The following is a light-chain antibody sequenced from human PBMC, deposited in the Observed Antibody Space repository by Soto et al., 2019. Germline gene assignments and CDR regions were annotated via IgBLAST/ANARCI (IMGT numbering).Light chain of an antibody. V-gene: IGLV2-8*01. CDR2: EVN. CDR1: SSDVGGYNY. J-gene: IGLJ2*01. Sequence: QSALTQPPSASGSPGQSVAISCTGTSSDVGGYNYVSWYQQHPGKAPNLMIYEVNKRPSGVPDRFSGSKSGNTASLTVSGLQAEDEADYYCGSYGGSANLVFGGGTKLTVL. CDR3: GSYGGSANLV.